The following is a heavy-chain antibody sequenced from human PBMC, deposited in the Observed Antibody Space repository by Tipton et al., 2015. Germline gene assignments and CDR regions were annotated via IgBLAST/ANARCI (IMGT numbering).Heavy chain of an antibody. Sequence: TLSLTCTVSGASISRGSVCGWIRQPPGKGLVWIVSIYYNDNIYYNPSLQSRVAMSADTSRNQFSLNLTSVAAADTSVYYCVRPANHGFDVWGQGTMVTVSS. CDR2: IYYNDNI. J-gene: IGHJ3*01. CDR3: VRPANHGFDV. CDR1: GASISRGSVC. V-gene: IGHV4-39*01.